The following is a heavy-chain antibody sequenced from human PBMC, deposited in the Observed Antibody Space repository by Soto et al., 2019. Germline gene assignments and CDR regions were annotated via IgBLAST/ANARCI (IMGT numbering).Heavy chain of an antibody. D-gene: IGHD5-12*01. V-gene: IGHV3-30*18. CDR1: GLTLSTYG. J-gene: IGHJ4*02. CDR3: AKDRYSTSPGHFEY. Sequence: QVQLVESGGGVVRPGRSLRLSCIASGLTLSTYGMHWVRQAPGKGLEWVAIISYDGSEKNHADSVKGRFTISRDNSKNTLYLQMNSLTADDTAVYYCAKDRYSTSPGHFEYWGQGTLVTVSS. CDR2: ISYDGSEK.